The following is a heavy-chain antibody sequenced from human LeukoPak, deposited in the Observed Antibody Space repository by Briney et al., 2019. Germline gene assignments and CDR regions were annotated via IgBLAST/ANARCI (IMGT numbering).Heavy chain of an antibody. V-gene: IGHV3-33*01. CDR3: AREWGLIAVAGGPGY. J-gene: IGHJ4*02. Sequence: PGGPLRLPCVASGFSFSKYGMHWVRQAPGKGLQWLAIIWYDGHNKYYADSVKGRFTISRDNSKNTLFLEMNDLKAEDTAVYYCAREWGLIAVAGGPGYWGQGTLVTVSS. CDR1: GFSFSKYG. D-gene: IGHD2-21*01. CDR2: IWYDGHNK.